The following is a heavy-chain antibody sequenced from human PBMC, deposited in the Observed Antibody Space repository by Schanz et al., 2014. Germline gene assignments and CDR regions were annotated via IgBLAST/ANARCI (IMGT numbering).Heavy chain of an antibody. CDR3: AKSQGSSFDS. CDR1: GFSLDIFA. V-gene: IGHV3-23*01. J-gene: IGHJ4*02. CDR2: FNDGSVNK. D-gene: IGHD6-13*01. Sequence: EVHLLESGGGLVEPGGSLRLSCATSGFSLDIFAVSWVRQAPGKGLEWVSSFNDGSVNKYYADSVKGRFTISSDNSKSTLYLQMSSLRAEDTAVYYCAKSQGSSFDSWGQGTLVTVSS.